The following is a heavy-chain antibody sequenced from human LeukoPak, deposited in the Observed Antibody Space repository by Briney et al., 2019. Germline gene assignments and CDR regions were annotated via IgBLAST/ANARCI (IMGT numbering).Heavy chain of an antibody. CDR3: ARGGSTSPDY. CDR1: GLTVSSNY. J-gene: IGHJ4*02. CDR2: IYSGGST. V-gene: IGHV3-53*01. D-gene: IGHD2-2*01. Sequence: GGSLRLSCAASGLTVSSNYMSWVRQAPGKGLEWVSVIYSGGSTYYVDSVKGRFTISRDNSKNTLYLQMNSLRAEDTAVYYCARGGSTSPDYWGQGTLVTVSS.